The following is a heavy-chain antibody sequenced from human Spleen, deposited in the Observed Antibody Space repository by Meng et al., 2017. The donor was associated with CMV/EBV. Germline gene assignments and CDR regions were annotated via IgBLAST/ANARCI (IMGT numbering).Heavy chain of an antibody. D-gene: IGHD1-1*01. CDR3: AREVGTQNWNDVKWFDP. CDR1: SVRTCG. CDR2: SIPIWGTA. V-gene: IGHV1-69*05. Sequence: SVRTCGITWVRQAPGQGLEWLGGSIPIWGTAKYAQKFQGRLTITTDDSTSTAYMELNSLTSDDTAVYYCAREVGTQNWNDVKWFDPWGQGTLVTVSS. J-gene: IGHJ5*02.